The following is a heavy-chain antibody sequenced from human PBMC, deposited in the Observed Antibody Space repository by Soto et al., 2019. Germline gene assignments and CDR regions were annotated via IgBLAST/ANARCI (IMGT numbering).Heavy chain of an antibody. Sequence: SETLSLTCAVSGGSISSGGYSWSGIRQPPGMGLDLFVYFYYSGSTYFNPSLKSRVTISVDTSKNQFSLNLSSVTAADTAMYYCARAGVATIYPGNNWFDPWGQGTLVTVSS. CDR2: FYYSGST. CDR3: ARAGVATIYPGNNWFDP. J-gene: IGHJ5*02. V-gene: IGHV4-30-2*05. D-gene: IGHD5-12*01. CDR1: GGSISSGGYS.